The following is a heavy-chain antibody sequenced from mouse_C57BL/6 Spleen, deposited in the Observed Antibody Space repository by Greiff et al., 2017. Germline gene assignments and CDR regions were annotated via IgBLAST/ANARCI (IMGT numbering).Heavy chain of an antibody. J-gene: IGHJ4*01. CDR2: IYPGSGST. V-gene: IGHV1-55*01. CDR1: GYTFTSYW. Sequence: VQLQQPGAELVKPGASVKMSCKASGYTFTSYWITWVKQRPGQGLEWIGDIYPGSGSTNYNEKFKSKATLTVDTSSSTAYMQLSSLTSEDSAVYYCARPSYYYGSSYDAMDYWGQGTSVTVSS. CDR3: ARPSYYYGSSYDAMDY. D-gene: IGHD1-1*01.